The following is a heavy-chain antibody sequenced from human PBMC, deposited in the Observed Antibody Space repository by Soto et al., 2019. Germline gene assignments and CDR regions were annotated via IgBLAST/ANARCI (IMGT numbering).Heavy chain of an antibody. D-gene: IGHD2-8*01. CDR2: ISYDGSNK. Sequence: ESGGGVVQPGRSLRLSCAASGFTFSSYGMHWVRQAPGKGLEWVAVISYDGSNKYYAESVKGRFTISRDNSKNTLYLQMNSLRAEDTAVYYCAKMVAEPPFDYWGQGTLVTVSS. V-gene: IGHV3-30*18. J-gene: IGHJ4*02. CDR3: AKMVAEPPFDY. CDR1: GFTFSSYG.